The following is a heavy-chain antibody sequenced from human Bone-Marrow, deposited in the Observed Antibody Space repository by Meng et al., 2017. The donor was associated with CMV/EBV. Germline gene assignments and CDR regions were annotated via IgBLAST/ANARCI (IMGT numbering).Heavy chain of an antibody. D-gene: IGHD2-2*01. CDR2: IYSGGST. Sequence: GGSLRLSCAASGFTVSSNYMSWVRQAPGKGLEWVSVIYSGGSTYYADSVKGRFTISRDNSKNTLYLQMNSLRAEDTAVYYCAREGLGSSFEYWGQGTLVTVSS. J-gene: IGHJ4*02. CDR1: GFTVSSNY. V-gene: IGHV3-53*01. CDR3: AREGLGSSFEY.